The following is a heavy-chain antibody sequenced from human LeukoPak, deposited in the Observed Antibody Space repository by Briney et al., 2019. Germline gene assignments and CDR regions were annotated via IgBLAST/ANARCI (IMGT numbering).Heavy chain of an antibody. J-gene: IGHJ4*02. Sequence: SGGSLRLSCAASGFTFSSYEMNWVRQAPGKGLEWVSYISSSGSTIYYADSVKGRFTISRDNAKNSLYLQMNSLRAEDTAVYYCARDSLYYYGSGSVDYWGQGTLVTVSS. CDR3: ARDSLYYYGSGSVDY. D-gene: IGHD3-10*01. V-gene: IGHV3-48*03. CDR2: ISSSGSTI. CDR1: GFTFSSYE.